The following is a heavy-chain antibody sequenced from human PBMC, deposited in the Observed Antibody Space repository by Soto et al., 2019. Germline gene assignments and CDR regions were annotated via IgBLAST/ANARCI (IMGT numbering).Heavy chain of an antibody. CDR3: ARASIYCSGGSCYSREGYYYGMDV. CDR2: ISSSGSTI. V-gene: IGHV3-48*03. Sequence: EVQLVESGGGLVQPGGSLRLSCAASGFTFSSYEMNWVRQAPGKGLEWVSYISSSGSTIYYADSVKGRFTISRDNAKNSLYLQLNRLRAEDTAVYYCARASIYCSGGSCYSREGYYYGMDVWGQGTTVTVSS. J-gene: IGHJ6*02. CDR1: GFTFSSYE. D-gene: IGHD2-15*01.